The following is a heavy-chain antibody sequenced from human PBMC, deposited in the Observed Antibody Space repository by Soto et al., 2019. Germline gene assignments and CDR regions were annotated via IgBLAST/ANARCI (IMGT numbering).Heavy chain of an antibody. V-gene: IGHV3-33*01. CDR3: ARGTVHFDY. CDR1: RFTFSTYG. J-gene: IGHJ4*02. D-gene: IGHD4-17*01. Sequence: QVQLVESGGGVVQPGRSLRLSCAASRFTFSTYGIYWVGQAPGKGLEWVAVIWYAGSNKYYADSVKGRFTISRDNSKNTLYLQMNSLRAEDTAVYYCARGTVHFDYWGQGTLVTVS. CDR2: IWYAGSNK.